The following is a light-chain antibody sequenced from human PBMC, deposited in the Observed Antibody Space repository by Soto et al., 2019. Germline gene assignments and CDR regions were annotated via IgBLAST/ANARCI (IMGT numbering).Light chain of an antibody. J-gene: IGKJ2*01. V-gene: IGKV1-8*01. CDR1: QGISSY. CDR3: QQYYSYPYT. Sequence: AILMTQSPSSLSASTGDRVTITCRASQGISSYLACYQQTPGQAPKLLFYAASTLQSGVPSRFSGSGSWTDFTLTISCLQSEDFATYYCQQYYSYPYTFGQGTKLEIK. CDR2: AAS.